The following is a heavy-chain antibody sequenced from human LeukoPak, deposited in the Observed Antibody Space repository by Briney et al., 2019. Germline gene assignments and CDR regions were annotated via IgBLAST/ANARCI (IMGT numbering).Heavy chain of an antibody. D-gene: IGHD5-18*01. CDR2: IHPSGGGT. V-gene: IGHV1-46*01. CDR1: GYTFTDYY. J-gene: IGHJ4*02. CDR3: ARMAMDPAMVTNFFDL. Sequence: VASVKISCTASGYTFTDYYMYWVRQAPGQGPECMGVIHPSGGGTTYAQKFQGRVTLTKDTATSTVYIELSSLRSDDTAVYYCARMAMDPAMVTNFFDLWGQGTLLIVSA.